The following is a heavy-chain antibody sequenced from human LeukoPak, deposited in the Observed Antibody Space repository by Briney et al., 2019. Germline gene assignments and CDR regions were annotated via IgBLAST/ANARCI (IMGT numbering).Heavy chain of an antibody. J-gene: IGHJ4*02. V-gene: IGHV4-39*01. CDR2: IYYRGST. CDR3: ARPKGLQLWFDY. Sequence: SETLSLTCTVSGGSISSSSYYWGWLRQPPGKGLEWFGRIYYRGSTYYNPSLKSPDTISLDTSKNPFSLKLSSVTAADTAVYYCARPKGLQLWFDYWGQGTLVTVSS. CDR1: GGSISSSSYY. D-gene: IGHD5-18*01.